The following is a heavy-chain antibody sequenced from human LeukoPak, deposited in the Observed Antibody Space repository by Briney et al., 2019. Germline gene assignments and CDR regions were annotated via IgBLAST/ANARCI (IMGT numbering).Heavy chain of an antibody. J-gene: IGHJ6*03. D-gene: IGHD6-19*01. CDR3: ARNIAVAGRGDYMDV. CDR1: GGSISSYY. V-gene: IGHV4-4*07. Sequence: SETLSLTCTVSGGSISSYYWSWIRQPAGKGLESIGHISTSGSTNYNPSLKSRVTMSVDTSKNQFSLKLSSVTAADTAVYYYARNIAVAGRGDYMDVWGKGTTVTISS. CDR2: ISTSGST.